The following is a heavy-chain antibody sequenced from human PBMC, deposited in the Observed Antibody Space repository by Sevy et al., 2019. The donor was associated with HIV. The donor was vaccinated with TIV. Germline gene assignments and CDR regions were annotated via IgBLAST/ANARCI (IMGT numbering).Heavy chain of an antibody. CDR1: GGTFSSYA. D-gene: IGHD2-15*01. J-gene: IGHJ6*02. V-gene: IGHV1-69*13. CDR2: IIPIFGTA. Sequence: ASVKVSCKASGGTFSSYAISWVRQAPGQGLEWMGGIIPIFGTANYGQKFQGRVTITANESTSTAYMGLSSLRSEDTAVYYCARDRCSGGSCTYYYYYGMDVWGQGTTVTVSS. CDR3: ARDRCSGGSCTYYYYYGMDV.